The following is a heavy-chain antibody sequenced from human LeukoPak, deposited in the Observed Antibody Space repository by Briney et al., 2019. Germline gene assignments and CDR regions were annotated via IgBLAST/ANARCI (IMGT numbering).Heavy chain of an antibody. Sequence: SETLSLTCTVSGGSISGGGYYWTWIRQPAGKGLEWIGRIYTSGSTNYNPSLKSRVTISVDTSKNQFSLKLSSVTAADTAVYYCARMVRRLERLNIGGSSDCATIYYFDYWGQGTLVTVSS. J-gene: IGHJ4*02. V-gene: IGHV4-61*02. D-gene: IGHD2-21*02. CDR1: GGSISGGGYY. CDR3: ARMVRRLERLNIGGSSDCATIYYFDY. CDR2: IYTSGST.